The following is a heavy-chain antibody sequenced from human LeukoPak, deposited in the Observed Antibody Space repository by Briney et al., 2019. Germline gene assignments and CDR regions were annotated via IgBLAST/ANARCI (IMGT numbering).Heavy chain of an antibody. J-gene: IGHJ6*03. D-gene: IGHD4-17*01. CDR2: LWYDGSNE. Sequence: GGSLRLSCVASGFTFRCYGMHWVRQAPGKGLEWLSLLWYDGSNEYYADSVKGRFTISRDNSKNTLYLQMNSLRAEDTAVYYCAKGMTTGPRSVYHYMDVWGEGTTVTVSS. CDR3: AKGMTTGPRSVYHYMDV. V-gene: IGHV3-33*06. CDR1: GFTFRCYG.